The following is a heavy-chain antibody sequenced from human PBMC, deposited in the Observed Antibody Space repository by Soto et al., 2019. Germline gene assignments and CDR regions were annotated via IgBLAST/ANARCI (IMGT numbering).Heavy chain of an antibody. D-gene: IGHD2-8*01. Sequence: EVQVLESGGGFIHPGGSLRLSCAASGFSFSSFAMNWVRQAPGKGLEWVSIISGSADSTFYADSVKGRFTISRDNSKITLYLQINSLRSEDTAVYYCAKTRGAMIYAISVYSMDVWGQGTTVTVSS. J-gene: IGHJ6*02. CDR3: AKTRGAMIYAISVYSMDV. V-gene: IGHV3-23*01. CDR1: GFSFSSFA. CDR2: ISGSADST.